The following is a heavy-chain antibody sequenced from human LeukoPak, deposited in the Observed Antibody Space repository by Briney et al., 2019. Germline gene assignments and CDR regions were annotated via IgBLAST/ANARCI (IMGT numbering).Heavy chain of an antibody. CDR2: INYSGST. D-gene: IGHD1-26*01. CDR3: ARTTMYSGSYFVRPLYYYYYMDV. V-gene: IGHV4-34*01. J-gene: IGHJ6*03. CDR1: GGSFSGYY. Sequence: PSETLSLTCAVYGGSFSGYYWSWIRQPPGKGLEWIGEINYSGSTNYNPSLKSRVTISVDTSKNQFSLKLSSVTAADTAVYYCARTTMYSGSYFVRPLYYYYYMDVWGKGTTVTISS.